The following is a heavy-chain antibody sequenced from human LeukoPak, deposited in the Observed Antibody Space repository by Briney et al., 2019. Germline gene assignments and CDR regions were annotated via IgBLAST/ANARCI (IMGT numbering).Heavy chain of an antibody. Sequence: PGGSLRLSCAASGFTFSNDWMSWVRQAPGEGLEWVANIKEDGSEKYYVDSVKGRFTISRDNAKNSLYLQMNSLRAEDTAVYYCARMAGLSWFDLWGQGTLVTVSS. D-gene: IGHD5-24*01. CDR1: GFTFSNDW. CDR2: IKEDGSEK. J-gene: IGHJ5*02. V-gene: IGHV3-7*01. CDR3: ARMAGLSWFDL.